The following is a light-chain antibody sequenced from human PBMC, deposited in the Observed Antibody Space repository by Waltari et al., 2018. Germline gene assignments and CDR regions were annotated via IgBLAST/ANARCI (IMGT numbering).Light chain of an antibody. CDR2: LAS. V-gene: IGKV1-5*03. CDR1: QGIGIN. Sequence: DIQMTQSPPTPSASVGDRVTTTCRAHQGIGINLAWYQQKPGKAPNLLIYLASTLDSGVPSRFSGSGSGTEFTLTITSLEPDDFATYYCQQYDSYPYTFGEGTKLEI. CDR3: QQYDSYPYT. J-gene: IGKJ2*01.